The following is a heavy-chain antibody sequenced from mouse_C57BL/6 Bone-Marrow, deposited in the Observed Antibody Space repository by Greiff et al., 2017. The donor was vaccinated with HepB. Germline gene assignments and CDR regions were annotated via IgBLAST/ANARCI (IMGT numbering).Heavy chain of an antibody. V-gene: IGHV5-2*01. Sequence: EVNLVESGGGLVQPGESLKLSCESNEYEFPSHDMSWVRKTPEKRLELVAAINSDGGRTYYPDTMKRRFIISRDNTKKTMYRQMSSLRSEDTDLYYCARRGYSNPVAYWGQGTLVTVSA. CDR3: ARRGYSNPVAY. D-gene: IGHD2-5*01. CDR1: EYEFPSHD. J-gene: IGHJ3*01. CDR2: INSDGGRT.